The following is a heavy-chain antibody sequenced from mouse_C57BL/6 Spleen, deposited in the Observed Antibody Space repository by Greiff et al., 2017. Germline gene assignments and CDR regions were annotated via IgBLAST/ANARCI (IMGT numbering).Heavy chain of an antibody. V-gene: IGHV1-55*01. Sequence: QVQLQQPGAELVKPGASVKMSCKASGYTFTSYWIPWVKQRPGQGLEWIGDIYPGSGSTNYNEKFKSKATLTVDTSSSTAYMQLSSLTSEDSAVYYCAREVRYDYDGSGFAYWGQGTLVTVSA. CDR2: IYPGSGST. J-gene: IGHJ3*01. CDR1: GYTFTSYW. CDR3: AREVRYDYDGSGFAY. D-gene: IGHD2-4*01.